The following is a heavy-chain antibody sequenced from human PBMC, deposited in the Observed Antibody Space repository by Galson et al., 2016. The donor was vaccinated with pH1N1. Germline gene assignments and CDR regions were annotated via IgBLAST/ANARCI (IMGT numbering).Heavy chain of an antibody. CDR3: ARVNTDDSSGYYPFDY. D-gene: IGHD3-22*01. Sequence: SVKVSCKASEYTFIGYYIHWMRQAPGHGLAWMGRINPNNGDTHYAQNFQGRVTMTRDTSISTAYMELNSLRSDDTAVYYCARVNTDDSSGYYPFDYWGQGTQVTVSS. CDR1: EYTFIGYY. J-gene: IGHJ4*02. V-gene: IGHV1-2*06. CDR2: INPNNGDT.